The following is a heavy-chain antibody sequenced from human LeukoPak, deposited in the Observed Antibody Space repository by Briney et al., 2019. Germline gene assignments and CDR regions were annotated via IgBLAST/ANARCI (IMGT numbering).Heavy chain of an antibody. CDR2: ITSSSSSSTI. CDR3: ARGGTGTTFDYYGMDV. CDR1: GFAFSSYS. Sequence: GGSLRLSCAASGFAFSSYSMNWVRQAPGKGLEWVSWITSSSSSSTIFYADSVKGRITISRDNAKNSLYLQMNSLGVEDTAVYYCARGGTGTTFDYYGMDVWGQGTTVTVSS. D-gene: IGHD1-1*01. J-gene: IGHJ6*02. V-gene: IGHV3-48*01.